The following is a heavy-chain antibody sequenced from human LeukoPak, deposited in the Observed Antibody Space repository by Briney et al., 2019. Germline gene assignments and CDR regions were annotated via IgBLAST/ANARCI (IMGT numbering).Heavy chain of an antibody. CDR2: INPNSGGT. CDR1: GYTFTGYY. Sequence: ASVKVSCKASGYTFTGYYMHWVRQAPGQGLEWMGWINPNSGGTNYAQKFQGRVTMTRDTSISTACMELSRLRSDDTAVYYCARGTTIFGVVTHYGMDVWGQGTTVTVSS. D-gene: IGHD3-3*01. CDR3: ARGTTIFGVVTHYGMDV. J-gene: IGHJ6*02. V-gene: IGHV1-2*02.